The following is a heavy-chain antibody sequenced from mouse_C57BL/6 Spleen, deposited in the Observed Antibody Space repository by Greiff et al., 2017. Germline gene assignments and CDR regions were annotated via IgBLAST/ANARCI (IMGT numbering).Heavy chain of an antibody. CDR3: GRRTRGAMDY. CDR1: GFTFSDYG. V-gene: IGHV5-17*01. J-gene: IGHJ4*01. CDR2: ISRGSSAI. Sequence: DVKLVESGGGLVKPGGSLKLSCKASGFTFSDYGMHWVRQAPEKGLEWVAYISRGSSAIYYADTVKGRFTISRDNAKNTLFMQMTSLRSEDTAMYYCGRRTRGAMDYWGQGTSGTVSS.